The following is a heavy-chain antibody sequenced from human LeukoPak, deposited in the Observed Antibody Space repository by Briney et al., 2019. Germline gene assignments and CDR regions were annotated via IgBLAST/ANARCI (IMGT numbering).Heavy chain of an antibody. CDR2: IYPGDSDI. V-gene: IGHV5-51*01. D-gene: IGHD2-8*01. CDR1: GYSFTSYW. J-gene: IGHJ6*04. Sequence: GESLKISCKGSGYSFTSYWIGRVRQMPGKGLEWMGIIYPGDSDIRYSPSFQGQVTISADKSISTAYLQWSSLKASDTAMYYCALAGPYCTNGVCYSPDVWGKGTTVTVSS. CDR3: ALAGPYCTNGVCYSPDV.